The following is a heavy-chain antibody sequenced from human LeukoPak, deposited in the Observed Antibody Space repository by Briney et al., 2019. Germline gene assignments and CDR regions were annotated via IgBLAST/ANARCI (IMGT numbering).Heavy chain of an antibody. V-gene: IGHV1-18*01. CDR2: ISGYTGKS. Sequence: ASANVSCKASGYTFTNHGINWVRQAPGQRLEWMGWISGYTGKSKYAQKFQGRVTMTTDTSTNSVYMELKSLTSDDTAVYYCARSGLSMTIGGVVVIGNWFDPWGQGTPVTVSS. D-gene: IGHD3-3*01. J-gene: IGHJ5*02. CDR3: ARSGLSMTIGGVVVIGNWFDP. CDR1: GYTFTNHG.